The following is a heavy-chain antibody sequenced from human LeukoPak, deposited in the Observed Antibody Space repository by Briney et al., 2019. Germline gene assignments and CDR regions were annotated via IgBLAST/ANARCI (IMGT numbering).Heavy chain of an antibody. V-gene: IGHV3-11*04. CDR3: ARDRRDSSGKFPNDAFDI. D-gene: IGHD3-22*01. CDR1: GFTFSDYY. J-gene: IGHJ3*02. Sequence: GGSLRLSCAASGFTFSDYYMSWIRQAPGKGLEWVSYISSSGSTIYYADSVKGRFTISRDNAKNSLYLQMNSLRAEDTAVYYCARDRRDSSGKFPNDAFDIWGQGTMVTVSS. CDR2: ISSSGSTI.